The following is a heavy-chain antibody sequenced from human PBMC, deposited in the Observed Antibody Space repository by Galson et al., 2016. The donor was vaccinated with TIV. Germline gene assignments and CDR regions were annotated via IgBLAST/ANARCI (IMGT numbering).Heavy chain of an antibody. J-gene: IGHJ4*02. CDR3: AKETSSGFSGYGYIDF. CDR1: GLTFSSYA. Sequence: SLRLFCAASGLTFSSYAMSWVRQAPGKGLEWVSAISGSGGSTYYADSVKGRFTLSRDNSKNTLYLQMSSLRADDTAIYYCAKETSSGFSGYGYIDFWGQGTLVTVSS. D-gene: IGHD5-12*01. V-gene: IGHV3-23*01. CDR2: ISGSGGST.